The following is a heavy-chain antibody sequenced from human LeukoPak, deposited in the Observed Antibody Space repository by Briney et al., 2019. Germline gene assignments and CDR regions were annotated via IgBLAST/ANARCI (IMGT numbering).Heavy chain of an antibody. CDR1: GLTFSSSW. J-gene: IGHJ4*02. Sequence: GGSLRPSCAVSGLTFSSSWMDWVRQAPGKGLEWVASINPDGNKKYSADSVKGRFTISRDNAENSLYLQMNSLRVEDTAFYYCARDLAYSRLDYWGQGMLVTVSS. CDR2: INPDGNKK. V-gene: IGHV3-7*01. CDR3: ARDLAYSRLDY. D-gene: IGHD5-18*01.